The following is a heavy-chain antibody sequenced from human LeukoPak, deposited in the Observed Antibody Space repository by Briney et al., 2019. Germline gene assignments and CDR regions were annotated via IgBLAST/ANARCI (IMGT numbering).Heavy chain of an antibody. CDR1: GFTISSNY. CDR2: IYSCGST. CDR3: ARAASSGWIWNY. J-gene: IGHJ4*02. D-gene: IGHD6-19*01. V-gene: IGHV3-53*01. Sequence: GGSLRLSCAASGFTISSNYMSWVRQAPGKGLEWVSVIYSCGSTYYSDSVKGRFTISRDNDKNTLYLQMNSLRAADTAVYYCARAASSGWIWNYWGQGTLVTVSS.